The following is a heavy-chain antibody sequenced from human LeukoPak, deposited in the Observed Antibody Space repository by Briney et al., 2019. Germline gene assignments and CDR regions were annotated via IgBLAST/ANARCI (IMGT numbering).Heavy chain of an antibody. Sequence: PSETLSLTCTVSGYSISSGYYWGWIRQPPGKGLEWIGSIYHSGSTYYNPSLKSRVTISVDTSKNQFSLKLSSVTAADTAVYYCARDTAGGYYYYYYGMDVWGQGTTVTVSS. D-gene: IGHD3-16*01. V-gene: IGHV4-38-2*02. CDR2: IYHSGST. CDR3: ARDTAGGYYYYYYGMDV. CDR1: GYSISSGYY. J-gene: IGHJ6*02.